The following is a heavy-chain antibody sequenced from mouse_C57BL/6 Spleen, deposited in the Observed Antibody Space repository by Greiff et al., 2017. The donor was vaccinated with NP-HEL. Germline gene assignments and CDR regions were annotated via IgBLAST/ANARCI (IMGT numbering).Heavy chain of an antibody. D-gene: IGHD1-1*01. CDR3: ARAAYYGSSLYYFDY. CDR1: GYAFSSYW. CDR2: IYPGDGDT. J-gene: IGHJ2*01. Sequence: QVQLKQSGAELVKPGASVKISCKASGYAFSSYWMNWVKQRPGKGLEWIGQIYPGDGDTNYNGKFKGKATLTADKSSSTAYMQLSSLASEDSAVYFCARAAYYGSSLYYFDYWGQGTTLTVSS. V-gene: IGHV1-80*01.